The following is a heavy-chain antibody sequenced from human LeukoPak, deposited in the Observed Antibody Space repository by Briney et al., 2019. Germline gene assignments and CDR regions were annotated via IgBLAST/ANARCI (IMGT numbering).Heavy chain of an antibody. Sequence: RGSLRLSCAASGFTFSSYSMNRVRQAPGKGLEWVSSISSSSSYIYYADSVKGRFTISRDNAKNSLYLQMNSLRAEDTAVYYCARLIRGVAAPINWFDPWGQGTLVTVSS. CDR2: ISSSSSYI. J-gene: IGHJ5*02. V-gene: IGHV3-21*01. D-gene: IGHD6-6*01. CDR1: GFTFSSYS. CDR3: ARLIRGVAAPINWFDP.